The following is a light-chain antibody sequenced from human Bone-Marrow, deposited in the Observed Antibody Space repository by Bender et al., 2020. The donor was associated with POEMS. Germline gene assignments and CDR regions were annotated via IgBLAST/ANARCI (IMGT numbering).Light chain of an antibody. V-gene: IGLV2-18*02. CDR2: EVN. CDR3: SSYSSSSTMWL. CDR1: DSNVGSHAR. J-gene: IGLJ3*02. Sequence: QSALTQPPSVSGSLGQSVTISCAGDDSNVGSHARVSWYQQPPGTAPKVIISEVNNRPSGLPDRFSGSKSGNTASLTIFGLQAEDEADYYCSSYSSSSTMWLFGGGTKLTVL.